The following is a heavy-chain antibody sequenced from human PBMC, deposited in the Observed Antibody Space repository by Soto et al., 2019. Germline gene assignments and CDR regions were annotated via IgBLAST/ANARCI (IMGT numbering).Heavy chain of an antibody. V-gene: IGHV4-31*03. Sequence: QVQLQESGPGLVNPSQTLSLTCTVSGGSISSGGYYWSRIRQHPGKGLEWIGDIYYSGSTYYNPSLMSRVTQSVDRSRNPFSVMLSSVSAAQPAVYYCASDHERNWFDPWGQGTLVTVSS. CDR3: ASDHERNWFDP. CDR1: GGSISSGGYY. J-gene: IGHJ5*02. CDR2: IYYSGST. D-gene: IGHD6-25*01.